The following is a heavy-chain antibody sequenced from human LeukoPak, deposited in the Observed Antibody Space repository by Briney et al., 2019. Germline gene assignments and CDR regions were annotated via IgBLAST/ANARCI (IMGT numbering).Heavy chain of an antibody. J-gene: IGHJ5*02. CDR2: IYHSGST. Sequence: SETLSLTCAVSGGSISSSNWWSWVRQPPGKGLEWIGEIYHSGSTNYNPCLKSRVTISVDKSKNQFSLKLSSVTAADTAVYYCARDRTLNKVSPSGFDPWGQGTLVTVSS. V-gene: IGHV4-4*02. CDR3: ARDRTLNKVSPSGFDP. CDR1: GGSISSSNW. D-gene: IGHD1/OR15-1a*01.